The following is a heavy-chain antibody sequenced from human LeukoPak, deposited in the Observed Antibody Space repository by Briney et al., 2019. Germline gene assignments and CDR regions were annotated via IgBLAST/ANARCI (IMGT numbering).Heavy chain of an antibody. V-gene: IGHV1-2*02. Sequence: ASVKVSCKASGYTFTGYYMHWVRQAPGQGLGWMGWINPNSGGTNYAQKFQGRVTITRDTSISTAYMELSRLRSDDTAVYYCARAIGYSAPPDYWGQGTLVTVSS. CDR2: INPNSGGT. CDR1: GYTFTGYY. CDR3: ARAIGYSAPPDY. D-gene: IGHD6-13*01. J-gene: IGHJ4*02.